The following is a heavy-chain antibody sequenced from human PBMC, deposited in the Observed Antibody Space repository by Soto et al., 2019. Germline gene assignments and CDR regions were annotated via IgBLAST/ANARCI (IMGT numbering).Heavy chain of an antibody. CDR1: GFTFRNYW. V-gene: IGHV3-74*01. CDR3: ASTYAYAEGYYFYGIDV. J-gene: IGHJ6*02. D-gene: IGHD3-16*01. Sequence: EVQLVESGGGLVQPGGSLRLSCAASGFTFRNYWMHWVHQAPGKGLVWVSRVNSDGDTTYYADSVKGRFTSSRDNAKNTLHLQMNSLGAEDTAVYYCASTYAYAEGYYFYGIDVWGQGTTVTVSS. CDR2: VNSDGDTT.